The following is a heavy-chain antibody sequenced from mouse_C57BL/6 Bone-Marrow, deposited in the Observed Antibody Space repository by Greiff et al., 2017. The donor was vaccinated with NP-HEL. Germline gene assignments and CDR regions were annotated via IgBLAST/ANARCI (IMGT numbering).Heavy chain of an antibody. Sequence: EVQLQQSGGDLVKPGGSLKLSCAASGFTFSSYGMSWVRQTPDKRLEWVATISSGGSYTYYPDSVKGRFTISRDNAKNTLYLQMSSLKSEDTAMYYCARPRSPAMDYWGQGTSVTVSS. CDR2: ISSGGSYT. CDR1: GFTFSSYG. J-gene: IGHJ4*01. D-gene: IGHD1-1*01. V-gene: IGHV5-6*01. CDR3: ARPRSPAMDY.